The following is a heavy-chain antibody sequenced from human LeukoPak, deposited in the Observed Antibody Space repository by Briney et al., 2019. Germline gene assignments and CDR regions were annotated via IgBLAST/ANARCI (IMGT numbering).Heavy chain of an antibody. Sequence: AXVKVSCKASXXGNYFQWVRQAPGQGFEWIGCIDRTSGDTDYAQKFQGRVTMTRDTSSTTGYMELYGLRPDDTAIYHCATSQIRLGFFDNWGQGTLVFVST. J-gene: IGHJ4*02. CDR1: XXGNY. CDR2: IDRTSGDT. V-gene: IGHV1-2*02. CDR3: ATSQIRLGFFDN. D-gene: IGHD5-12*01.